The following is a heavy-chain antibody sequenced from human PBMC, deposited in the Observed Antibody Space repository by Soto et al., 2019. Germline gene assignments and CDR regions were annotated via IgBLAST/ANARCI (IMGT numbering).Heavy chain of an antibody. D-gene: IGHD3-10*02. Sequence: GGSLRLSCAASGFTFSSYWMSWVSQAPGKGPEWVANITEDGSEKYYVDSVKGRFTISRDIAKKSLYLKMDTLRAEDTAVYYCARVIYVADDWGEGTLVTVS. CDR2: ITEDGSEK. V-gene: IGHV3-7*01. CDR1: GFTFSSYW. J-gene: IGHJ4*02. CDR3: ARVIYVADD.